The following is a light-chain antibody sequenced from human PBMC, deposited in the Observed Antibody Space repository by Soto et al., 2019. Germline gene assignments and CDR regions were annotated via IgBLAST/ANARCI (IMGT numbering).Light chain of an antibody. CDR1: QSLTSSY. CDR2: GAS. V-gene: IGKV3-20*01. J-gene: IGKJ5*01. Sequence: PGERATLSCRASQSLTSSYLAWYQQKPGQSPRLLIYGASRRATGIPDRFSGSGSGTDFTLTISRLEPEDFEIYYCQQYNNWPITFGQGTRLEIK. CDR3: QQYNNWPIT.